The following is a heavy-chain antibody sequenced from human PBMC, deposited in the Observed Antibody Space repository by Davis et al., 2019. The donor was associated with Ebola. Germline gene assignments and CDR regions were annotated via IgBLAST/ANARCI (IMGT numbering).Heavy chain of an antibody. Sequence: PGGSLRLSCAASGFSFSSYAMTWVRQAPGKGLECISTISGSGYSTYYADSVKGRFTISRDNSKNTLYLQMNSLRAEDTAVYYCARDLGYSYAVYGMDVWGQGTTVTVSS. J-gene: IGHJ6*02. D-gene: IGHD5-18*01. CDR2: ISGSGYST. V-gene: IGHV3-23*01. CDR3: ARDLGYSYAVYGMDV. CDR1: GFSFSSYA.